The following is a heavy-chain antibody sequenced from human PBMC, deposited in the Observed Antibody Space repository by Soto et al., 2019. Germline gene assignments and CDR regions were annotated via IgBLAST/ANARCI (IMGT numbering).Heavy chain of an antibody. V-gene: IGHV4-59*01. D-gene: IGHD2-2*01. CDR3: ARDKGAYCSSTSCYAYGSGSGHAFDI. J-gene: IGHJ3*02. CDR2: IYHSGNT. Sequence: PSETLSLTCTVSGDSISNYYWSWIRQAPGKGLEWIGFIYHSGNTNYNPSLKSRVTMSIDTSKSQFSLKLNSVTAADTAVYYCARDKGAYCSSTSCYAYGSGSGHAFDIWGQGTMVTVSS. CDR1: GDSISNYY.